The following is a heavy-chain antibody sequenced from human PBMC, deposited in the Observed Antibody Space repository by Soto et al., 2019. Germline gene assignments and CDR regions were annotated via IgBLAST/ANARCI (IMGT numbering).Heavy chain of an antibody. CDR3: ARGRRFTSGTYRAHYNSGLDV. J-gene: IGHJ6*02. Sequence: SETLSLTCVVYGGSFSDYSLNWIRQPPGKGLEWIGEINHSGGTTYSPSLKSRVTMSIYTPKQEFSLKVSSVTAADTAVYYCARGRRFTSGTYRAHYNSGLDVGGQGTTVTGSS. D-gene: IGHD3-10*01. V-gene: IGHV4-34*01. CDR1: GGSFSDYS. CDR2: INHSGGT.